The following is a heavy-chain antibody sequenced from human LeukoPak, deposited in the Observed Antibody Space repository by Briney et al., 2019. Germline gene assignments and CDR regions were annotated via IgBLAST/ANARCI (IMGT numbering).Heavy chain of an antibody. CDR3: ARGISSGSYYNYYFDY. V-gene: IGHV3-30-3*01. J-gene: IGHJ4*02. CDR2: ISYDGSNK. CDR1: GFTFSSYA. Sequence: GGSLRLSCAASGFTFSSYAMHWVRQAPGKGLEWVAVISYDGSNKYYADSVKGRFTISRDNSKNTLYLQMNSLRAEDTAVYYCARGISSGSYYNYYFDYWGQGTLVTASS. D-gene: IGHD3-10*01.